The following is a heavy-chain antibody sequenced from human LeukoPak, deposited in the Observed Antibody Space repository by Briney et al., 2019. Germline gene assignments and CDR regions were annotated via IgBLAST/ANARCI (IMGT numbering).Heavy chain of an antibody. CDR3: VRGGVQSYDC. V-gene: IGHV4-59*01. CDR1: GGSISRYY. D-gene: IGHD1-26*01. CDR2: ISDTGST. J-gene: IGHJ4*02. Sequence: SETLSLTCTVSGGSISRYYWSWIRQPPGKRLEWIGYISDTGSTNYDPSLKSRVTISVDTSNNQFSLKLTSVTAADTAMYYCVRGGVQSYDCWGQGTLVTVSS.